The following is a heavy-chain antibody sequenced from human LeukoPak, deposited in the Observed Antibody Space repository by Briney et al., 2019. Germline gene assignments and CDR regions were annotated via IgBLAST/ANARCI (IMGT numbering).Heavy chain of an antibody. V-gene: IGHV1-69*05. CDR1: GGTFSSYA. CDR2: IIPIFGTA. Sequence: SVKVSCKASGGTFSSYAISWVRQAPGQGLEWMGRIIPIFGTANYAQKFQGRVTITTDESTSTAYMELSSLRSEDTAVYYYAREITIFGVVQRFDYWGQGTLVTVSS. D-gene: IGHD3-3*01. J-gene: IGHJ4*02. CDR3: AREITIFGVVQRFDY.